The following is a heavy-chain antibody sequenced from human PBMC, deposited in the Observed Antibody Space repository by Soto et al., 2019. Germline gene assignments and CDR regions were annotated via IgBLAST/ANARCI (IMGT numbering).Heavy chain of an antibody. CDR3: ARHGAAIWLGY. CDR2: ISHDGVTK. V-gene: IGHV3-30-3*01. CDR1: GSSFPKYP. D-gene: IGHD6-19*01. J-gene: IGHJ4*02. Sequence: GGSLRLSCAASGSSFPKYPMHWVRQTPDKGLEWVAVISHDGVTKNSADSVKGRFSISRDSSRNTLYLEMNSLGPSDTAIYYCARHGAAIWLGYWGQGTLVTVSS.